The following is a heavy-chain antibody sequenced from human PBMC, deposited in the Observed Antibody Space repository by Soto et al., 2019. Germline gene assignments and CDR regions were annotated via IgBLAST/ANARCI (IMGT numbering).Heavy chain of an antibody. CDR3: ASSYGSGYRAFDS. J-gene: IGHJ4*02. CDR1: GATFNFYS. V-gene: IGHV1-69*02. CDR2: INPILSMS. Sequence: QVQLVQSGAEVKKPGSSVRVSCKASGATFNFYSINWVRQAPGLGLEWMGRINPILSMSNYAQRFQGRVTMTAEKSTSTAYMELSSLRSEDTAMYYCASSYGSGYRAFDSWGQGALVTVSS. D-gene: IGHD3-10*01.